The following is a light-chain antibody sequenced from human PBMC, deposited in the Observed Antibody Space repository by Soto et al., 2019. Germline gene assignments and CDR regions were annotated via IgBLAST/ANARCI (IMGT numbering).Light chain of an antibody. CDR1: RSLLHSKGYNY. Sequence: DIVMTQSPLSLPVTPGEPASISCRSSRSLLHSKGYNYLDWYLQKPGQSPQLLIYLGSNRASGVPDRFSGSGSGTEFTLKISRVEAEDVGVYYCMQALQTPRTFGGGTKVEIK. J-gene: IGKJ4*01. V-gene: IGKV2-28*01. CDR3: MQALQTPRT. CDR2: LGS.